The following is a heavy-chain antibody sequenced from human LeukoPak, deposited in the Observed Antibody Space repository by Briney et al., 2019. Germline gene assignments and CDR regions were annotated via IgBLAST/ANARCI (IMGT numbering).Heavy chain of an antibody. CDR3: ARDLTEYSYDY. D-gene: IGHD5-18*01. CDR2: IYYSGST. Sequence: SETLSLTCTVSGVSISSYYWSWLRQPPGKGLEWIGYIYYSGSTNYNPSLKSRVTISVDTSKNQFSLKLSSVTAADTAVYYCARDLTEYSYDYWGQGTLVTVSS. J-gene: IGHJ4*02. CDR1: GVSISSYY. V-gene: IGHV4-59*01.